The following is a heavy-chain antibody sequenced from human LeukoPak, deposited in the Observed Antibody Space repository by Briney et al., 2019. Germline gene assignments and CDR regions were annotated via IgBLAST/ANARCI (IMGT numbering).Heavy chain of an antibody. D-gene: IGHD1-26*01. J-gene: IGHJ4*02. CDR2: ISWNSGSI. CDR3: AKDIVGATTGPFDY. CDR1: GFTFDDYA. Sequence: GSSLRLSCAASGFTFDDYAMHWVRQAPGKGLEWVSGISWNSGSIGYADSVKGRFTISRDNAKNSLYLQMSSLRAEDTALYYCAKDIVGATTGPFDYWGQGTLVTVSS. V-gene: IGHV3-9*01.